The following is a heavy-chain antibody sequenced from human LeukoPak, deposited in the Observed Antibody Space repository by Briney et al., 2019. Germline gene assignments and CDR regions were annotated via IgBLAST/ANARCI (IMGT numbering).Heavy chain of an antibody. J-gene: IGHJ4*02. CDR1: GFTFTSYT. CDR2: ISGSGGST. D-gene: IGHD3-16*01. Sequence: GGSLRLSCAASGFTFTSYTMTWVRQAPGKGLEWVSGISGSGGSTHYADSVKGRFTISRDNSKNTLYLHMNSLRLEDTAVYWCAKTLWGLTLLSSDYWGQGTLVTVSS. CDR3: AKTLWGLTLLSSDY. V-gene: IGHV3-23*01.